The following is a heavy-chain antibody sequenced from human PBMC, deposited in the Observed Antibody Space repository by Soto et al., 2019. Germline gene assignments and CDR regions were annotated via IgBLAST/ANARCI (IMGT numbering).Heavy chain of an antibody. CDR3: ATGDFWNGYYTGLLDY. CDR1: VFTFGYYY. D-gene: IGHD3-3*01. V-gene: IGHV3-11*06. Sequence: GSLRVSYAASVFTFGYYYMILFRQAPGKGLEWVSYISSSSSYTNYADSVKGRFTISRDNAKNSLYLQMNSLRAEDTAVYYCATGDFWNGYYTGLLDYWGQGTLVTVPS. CDR2: ISSSSSYT. J-gene: IGHJ4*02.